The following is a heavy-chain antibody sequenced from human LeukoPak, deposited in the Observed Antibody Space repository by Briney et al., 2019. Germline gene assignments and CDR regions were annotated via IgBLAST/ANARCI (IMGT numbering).Heavy chain of an antibody. V-gene: IGHV1-2*02. CDR2: INPNSGGT. CDR3: ASDIVVVVAAKGGDAFDI. CDR1: GYTFTGYY. Sequence: ASVKVSCKASGYTFTGYYMHWVRQAPGQGLEWMGWINPNSGGTNYAQKFQGRVTMTRDTSISTAYMELSRLRSDDTAVYYCASDIVVVVAAKGGDAFDIWGQGTMVTVSS. J-gene: IGHJ3*02. D-gene: IGHD2-15*01.